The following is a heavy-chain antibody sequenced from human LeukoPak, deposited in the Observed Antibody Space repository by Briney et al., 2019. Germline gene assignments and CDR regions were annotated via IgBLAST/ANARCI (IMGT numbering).Heavy chain of an antibody. D-gene: IGHD3-10*01. J-gene: IGHJ5*02. V-gene: IGHV4-30-2*01. Sequence: SETLSLTCAVSGGSISSGGYSWSWILQPPGKGLEWIGYIYHSGSTYYNPSLKSRVTISVDRSKNQFSLKLSSVTAADTAVYYCARANVLLWFGELSNWFDPWGQGTLVTVSS. CDR2: IYHSGST. CDR3: ARANVLLWFGELSNWFDP. CDR1: GGSISSGGYS.